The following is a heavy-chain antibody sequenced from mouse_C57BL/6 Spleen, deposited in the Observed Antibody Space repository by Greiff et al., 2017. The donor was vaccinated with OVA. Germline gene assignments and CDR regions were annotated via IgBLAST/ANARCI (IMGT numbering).Heavy chain of an antibody. J-gene: IGHJ4*01. Sequence: EVMLVESEGGLVQPGSSMKLSCTASGFTFSDYYMAWVRQVPEKGLEWVANINYDGSSTYYLDSLKSRFIISRDNAKNILYLQMSSLKSEDTATYYCARAPTEYYAMDYWGQGTSVTVSS. V-gene: IGHV5-16*01. CDR3: ARAPTEYYAMDY. D-gene: IGHD4-1*02. CDR2: INYDGSST. CDR1: GFTFSDYY.